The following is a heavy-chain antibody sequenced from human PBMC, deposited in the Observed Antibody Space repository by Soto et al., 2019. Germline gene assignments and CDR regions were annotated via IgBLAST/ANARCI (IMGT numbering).Heavy chain of an antibody. D-gene: IGHD1-1*01. CDR3: ARDSRTDRALDY. V-gene: IGHV3-30-3*01. CDR1: GFTFSSYA. Sequence: ESGGGVVQPGRSLRLSCAASGFTFSSYAMHWVRQAPGKGLEWVAVISYDGSNKYYADSVKGRFTISRDNSKNTLYLQMNSLRAEDTAVYYCARDSRTDRALDYWGQGTLVTVSS. J-gene: IGHJ4*02. CDR2: ISYDGSNK.